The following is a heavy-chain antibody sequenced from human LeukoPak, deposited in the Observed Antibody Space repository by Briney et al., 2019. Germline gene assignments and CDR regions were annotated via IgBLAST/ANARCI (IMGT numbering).Heavy chain of an antibody. CDR1: GGSFSGYY. D-gene: IGHD3-10*01. Sequence: SETLSLTCAVSGGSFSGYYWSWIRQPPGKGLEWIGKISHSGSTNYNASLESRVTISLDSFKNQFSLKLTSVTAADTAVYYCARVDGYSYVSGNFYNYWFDPWGQGTLVTVSS. J-gene: IGHJ5*02. CDR2: ISHSGST. CDR3: ARVDGYSYVSGNFYNYWFDP. V-gene: IGHV4-34*01.